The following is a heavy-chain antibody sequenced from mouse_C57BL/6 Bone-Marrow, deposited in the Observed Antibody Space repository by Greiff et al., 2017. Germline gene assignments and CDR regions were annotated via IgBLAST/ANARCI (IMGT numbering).Heavy chain of an antibody. J-gene: IGHJ4*01. Sequence: QVQLQQSGAELVKPGASVKISCKASGYAFSSYWMNWVKQRPGKGLEWIGQIYPGDGDTNYNGKFKGKATLTADKSSSTAYMQRNSLTSEDSAVYYCARGYDYDYAMDYWGQGTSVTVSS. V-gene: IGHV1-80*01. CDR2: IYPGDGDT. CDR3: ARGYDYDYAMDY. D-gene: IGHD2-4*01. CDR1: GYAFSSYW.